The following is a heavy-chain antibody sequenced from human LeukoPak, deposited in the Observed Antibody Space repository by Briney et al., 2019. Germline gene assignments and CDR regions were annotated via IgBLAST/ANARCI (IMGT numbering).Heavy chain of an antibody. D-gene: IGHD3-16*02. CDR2: ISSSSSTI. V-gene: IGHV3-48*01. CDR3: ARGSPDFMITFGGVIVYYFDY. CDR1: GFTFSSHS. Sequence: GGSLRLSCAASGFTFSSHSMNWVRQAPGKGLEWVSYISSSSSTIYYADSVKGRFTISRDNAKNSLYLQMNSLRAEDTAVYYCARGSPDFMITFGGVIVYYFDYWGQGTLVTVSS. J-gene: IGHJ4*02.